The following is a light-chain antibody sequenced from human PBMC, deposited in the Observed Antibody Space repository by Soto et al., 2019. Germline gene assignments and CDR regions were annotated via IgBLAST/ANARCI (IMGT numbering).Light chain of an antibody. J-gene: IGLJ1*01. CDR2: EVS. V-gene: IGLV2-14*01. CDR1: SSDVGGYNF. Sequence: QSVLTQPASVSGSPGQSITISCTGTSSDVGGYNFVSWYQQHLGKAPKLMLFEVSNRPSGVSTRFSGSKSGNTASLTISGLQAEDEADYYCSSHTSSSTRVFGTGTKVTVL. CDR3: SSHTSSSTRV.